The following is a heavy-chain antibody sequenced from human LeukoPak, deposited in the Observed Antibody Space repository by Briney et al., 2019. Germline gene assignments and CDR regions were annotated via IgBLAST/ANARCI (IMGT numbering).Heavy chain of an antibody. CDR3: VGVGGYDSSGFLDY. J-gene: IGHJ4*02. CDR1: GFTFSNDG. CDR2: ISYDGSVK. Sequence: PGGSLRLSCAASGFTFSNDGMHWVRQAPGRGLEWVALISYDGSVKHYADSVKGRFTVSRDNSKNTLYLQMNSLSRDDTAVYYCVGVGGYDSSGFLDYWGQGTLVTVSS. D-gene: IGHD3-22*01. V-gene: IGHV3-30*03.